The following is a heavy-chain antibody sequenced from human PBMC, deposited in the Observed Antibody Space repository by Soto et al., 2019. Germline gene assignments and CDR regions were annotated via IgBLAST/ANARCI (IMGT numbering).Heavy chain of an antibody. CDR1: GGTFSSYA. V-gene: IGHV1-69*13. CDR3: AGYSSGWKLAKGFDP. CDR2: IIPIFGTA. Sequence: SVKVSCKASGGTFSSYAISWVRQAPGQGLEWMGGIIPIFGTANYAQKFQSRVTITADESTSTAYMELSSLRSEDTAVYYCAGYSSGWKLAKGFDPWGQGTLVTVSS. D-gene: IGHD6-19*01. J-gene: IGHJ5*02.